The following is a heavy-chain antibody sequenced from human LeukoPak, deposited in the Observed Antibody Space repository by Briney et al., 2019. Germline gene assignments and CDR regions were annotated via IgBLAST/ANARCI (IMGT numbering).Heavy chain of an antibody. J-gene: IGHJ4*02. CDR3: AKDRATPRSRTPSYYFDY. Sequence: PGRSLRLSCAASGXIFSSYGMHWVRQAPGKGLELVAVVSYDGSNQYYADSVKGRFTISRDNSKNTLYLQMNSLRGEDTAVYYCAKDRATPRSRTPSYYFDYWGQGSLVTVSS. V-gene: IGHV3-30*18. CDR1: GXIFSSYG. CDR2: VSYDGSNQ.